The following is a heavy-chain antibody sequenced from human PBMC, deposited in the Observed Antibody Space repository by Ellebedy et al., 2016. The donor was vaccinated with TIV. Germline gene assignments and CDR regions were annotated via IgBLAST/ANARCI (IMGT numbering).Heavy chain of an antibody. D-gene: IGHD3-22*01. V-gene: IGHV3-48*02. Sequence: GESLKISXAASGFNFRSYSMNWVRQAPGKGLEWISYISDNSNTIYYADSVKGRFTISRDNAKNSLSLHMNSLRDEDTAVYYCAREPYYPYYFDYWGQGTLVPVSS. CDR2: ISDNSNTI. CDR3: AREPYYPYYFDY. J-gene: IGHJ4*02. CDR1: GFNFRSYS.